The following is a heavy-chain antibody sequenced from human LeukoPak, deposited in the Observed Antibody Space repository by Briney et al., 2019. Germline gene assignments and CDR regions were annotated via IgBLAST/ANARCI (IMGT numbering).Heavy chain of an antibody. CDR1: GYTFTGYY. D-gene: IGHD2-2*01. CDR2: INPNSGGT. V-gene: IGHV1-2*02. CDR3: ATSTTVPAATDV. J-gene: IGHJ6*04. Sequence: GASVNVSCKASGYTFTGYYMHWVRQAPGQGLEWMGWINPNSGGTNYAQKFQGRVTMTRDTSISTAYMELSRLRSEDTAVYYCATSTTVPAATDVWGKGTTVTVSS.